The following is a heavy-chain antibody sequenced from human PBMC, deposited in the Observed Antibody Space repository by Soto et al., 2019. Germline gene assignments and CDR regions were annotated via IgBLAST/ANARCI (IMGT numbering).Heavy chain of an antibody. D-gene: IGHD1-26*01. J-gene: IGHJ2*01. CDR3: ARGGSLYWYFDL. CDR1: GYTFTSYA. Sequence: QVQLVQSGAEVKKPGASVKVSCKASGYTFTSYAMHWVRQAPGQRLERMGWINAGNGNTKYSQKFQGRVTITRDTSASTAYMELSSLRSEDTAVSYCARGGSLYWYFDLWGRGTLVTVSS. CDR2: INAGNGNT. V-gene: IGHV1-3*01.